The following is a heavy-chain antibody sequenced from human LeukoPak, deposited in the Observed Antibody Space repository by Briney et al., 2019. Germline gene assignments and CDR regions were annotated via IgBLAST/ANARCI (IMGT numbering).Heavy chain of an antibody. CDR2: IYTSGST. CDR3: ASDLLTRTAVDGALAHNWLDL. CDR1: GGSISSYY. Sequence: SETLSLTCTVSGGSISSYYWSWIRQPAGKGLEWIGRIYTSGSTNYNPSLKSRVTMSVDTSKNQFSLKLSSVTAADTAVYYCASDLLTRTAVDGALAHNWLDLWGQGTLVTVSS. J-gene: IGHJ5*02. V-gene: IGHV4-4*07. D-gene: IGHD2-21*01.